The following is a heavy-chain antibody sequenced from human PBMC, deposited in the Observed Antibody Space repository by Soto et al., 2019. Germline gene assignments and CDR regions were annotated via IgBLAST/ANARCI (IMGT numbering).Heavy chain of an antibody. CDR3: ARVNTATRVYAIGGGHYYGMDV. J-gene: IGHJ6*02. CDR1: GGSFSGYY. V-gene: IGHV4-34*01. D-gene: IGHD2-8*01. Sequence: SETLSLTCAVYGGSFSGYYWSWIRQPPGKGLEWIGEINHSGSTNYNPSLKSRVTISVDTSKNQFSLKLSSVTTADTAVYYCARVNTATRVYAIGGGHYYGMDVWGQGTTVTVSS. CDR2: INHSGST.